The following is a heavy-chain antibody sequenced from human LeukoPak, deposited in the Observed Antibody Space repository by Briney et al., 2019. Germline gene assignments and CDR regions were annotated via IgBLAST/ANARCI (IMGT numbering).Heavy chain of an antibody. CDR2: ILYDGSDK. CDR1: GFTFSSYG. CDR3: TRDPILGAPDYFDY. V-gene: IGHV3-30*02. D-gene: IGHD1-26*01. Sequence: GGSLRLSCAASGFTFSSYGIHWVRQAPGKGLEWVTFILYDGSDKYYADSVKGRFTISRDNSKNTLYLQMNSLRAEDTAVYYCTRDPILGAPDYFDYWGQGALVTVSS. J-gene: IGHJ4*02.